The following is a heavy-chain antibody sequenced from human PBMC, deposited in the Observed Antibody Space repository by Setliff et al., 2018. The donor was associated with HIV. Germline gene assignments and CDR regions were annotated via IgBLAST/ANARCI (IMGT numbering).Heavy chain of an antibody. J-gene: IGHJ5*02. Sequence: SETLSLTCTVSGGSISSHFWMWIRQPPGKGLEWIGYVHHSGTTNSKPSLRSRVTISVDTSKNQFSLKLSSVTAADTAVYYCARGARSSIAPRQRRDWFDPWGQGTLVTVSS. CDR3: ARGARSSIAPRQRRDWFDP. D-gene: IGHD6-6*01. CDR1: GGSISSHF. CDR2: VHHSGTT. V-gene: IGHV4-59*11.